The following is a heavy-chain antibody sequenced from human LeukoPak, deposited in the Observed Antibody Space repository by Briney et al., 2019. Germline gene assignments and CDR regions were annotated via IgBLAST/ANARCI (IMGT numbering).Heavy chain of an antibody. D-gene: IGHD6-19*01. CDR3: ARGYSSGWYPFDY. J-gene: IGHJ4*02. V-gene: IGHV4-39*07. CDR1: GGSISSSSYY. Sequence: PSETLSLTCTVSGGSISSSSYYWGWIRQPPGKGLEWIGSNYYSGSTYYNPSLKSRVTISVDTSKNQFSLKLSSVTAADTAVYYCARGYSSGWYPFDYWGQGTLVTVSS. CDR2: NYYSGST.